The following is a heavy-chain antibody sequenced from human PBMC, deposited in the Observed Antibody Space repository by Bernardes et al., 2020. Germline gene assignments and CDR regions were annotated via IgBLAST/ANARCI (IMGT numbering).Heavy chain of an antibody. V-gene: IGHV3-53*01. CDR3: ARDGEKYSSSSTDWYFDL. Sequence: GGSLRLSCAASGFTVSSNYMSWVRQAPGKGLEWVSVIYSGGSTYYADSVKGRFTISRDNSKNTLYLQMNSLRAEDTAVYYCARDGEKYSSSSTDWYFDLWGRGTLVTVSS. J-gene: IGHJ2*01. CDR2: IYSGGST. CDR1: GFTVSSNY. D-gene: IGHD6-6*01.